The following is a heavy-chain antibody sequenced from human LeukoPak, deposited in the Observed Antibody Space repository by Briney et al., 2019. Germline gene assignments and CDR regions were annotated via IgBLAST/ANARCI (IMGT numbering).Heavy chain of an antibody. D-gene: IGHD3-3*01. J-gene: IGHJ5*02. Sequence: GASVKVSCKASGGTFSSYAISWVRQAPGQGLEWMGGIIPIFGTANYAQKFQGRVTITADESTSTAYMELSSLRSEDTAAYYCARDYDFWSGYYRSKNWFDPWGQGTLVTVSS. V-gene: IGHV1-69*13. CDR2: IIPIFGTA. CDR1: GGTFSSYA. CDR3: ARDYDFWSGYYRSKNWFDP.